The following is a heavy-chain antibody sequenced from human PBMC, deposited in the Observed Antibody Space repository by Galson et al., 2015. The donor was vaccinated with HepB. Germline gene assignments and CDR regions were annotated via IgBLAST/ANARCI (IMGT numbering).Heavy chain of an antibody. Sequence: VSGGSISSTSYYWGWIRQPPGKGLEWIGSIYYSGSTYYNPSLKSRVTISVDTSKNQFSLKVSSVTAADTAVYYCARVRDGYDSDFDYWGQGTLVTVSS. CDR2: IYYSGST. J-gene: IGHJ4*02. CDR1: GGSISSTSYY. D-gene: IGHD5-24*01. CDR3: ARVRDGYDSDFDY. V-gene: IGHV4-39*01.